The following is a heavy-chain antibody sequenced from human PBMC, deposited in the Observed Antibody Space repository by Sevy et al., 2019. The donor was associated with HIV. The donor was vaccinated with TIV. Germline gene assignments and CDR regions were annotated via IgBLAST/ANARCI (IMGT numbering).Heavy chain of an antibody. CDR2: MYYSGST. CDR1: GGSISPYY. Sequence: SETLSLTCTVSGGSISPYYWNWIRQPPGKGLEWIGYMYYSGSTKYNHAFKSRVTISIDTSKKQFSVKLTSVTAADTAVYYCARWGGLTDYGLDVWGQGTTVTVSS. V-gene: IGHV4-59*01. D-gene: IGHD3-16*01. CDR3: ARWGGLTDYGLDV. J-gene: IGHJ6*02.